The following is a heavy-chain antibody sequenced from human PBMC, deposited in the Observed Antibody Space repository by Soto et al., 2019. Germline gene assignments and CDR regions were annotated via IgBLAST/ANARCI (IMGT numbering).Heavy chain of an antibody. D-gene: IGHD5-12*01. CDR3: ARGMGLRLQSYWFDP. CDR1: GYTFTSYG. Sequence: ASVKVSCKASGYTFTSYGISWVRQAPGQGLEWMGWISAYNGNTNYAQKLQGRVTMTTDTSTSTAYMELRSLRSDDTAVYYCARGMGLRLQSYWFDPWGQGTLVTVSS. CDR2: ISAYNGNT. J-gene: IGHJ5*02. V-gene: IGHV1-18*01.